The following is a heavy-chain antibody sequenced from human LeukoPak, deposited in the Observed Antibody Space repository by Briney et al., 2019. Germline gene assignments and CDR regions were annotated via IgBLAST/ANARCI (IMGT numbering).Heavy chain of an antibody. J-gene: IGHJ6*03. Sequence: SETLSLTCAVYGGSFSGYYWSWIRQPPGKGLEWFGEINHSGSTNYNPSLKSRVTISVDTSKNQFSLQLSSVTAADTAVYYCARDSSGWYYYYYYMDVWGKGTTVTVSS. V-gene: IGHV4-34*01. CDR1: GGSFSGYY. D-gene: IGHD6-19*01. CDR3: ARDSSGWYYYYYYMDV. CDR2: INHSGST.